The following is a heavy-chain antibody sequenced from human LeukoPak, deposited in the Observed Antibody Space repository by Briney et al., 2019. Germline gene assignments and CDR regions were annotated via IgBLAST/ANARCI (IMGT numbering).Heavy chain of an antibody. J-gene: IGHJ4*02. CDR1: GFSLSTSGVG. D-gene: IGHD2-15*01. Sequence: SGPTLVKPTQTRTLTCSFSGFSLSTSGVGVGWLRQPPGKALEWLALIYWNDDKRYSPSLQSRLTITKDTSKNQVVLTMTNMDPVDTATYYCTHSPYCSGGSCYSDYWGQGTLVTVSS. CDR2: IYWNDDK. V-gene: IGHV2-5*01. CDR3: THSPYCSGGSCYSDY.